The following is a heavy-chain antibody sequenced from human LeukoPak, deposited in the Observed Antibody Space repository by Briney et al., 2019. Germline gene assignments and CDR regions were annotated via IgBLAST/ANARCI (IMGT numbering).Heavy chain of an antibody. CDR1: GFTFSSYG. CDR3: ARDQRDGYAGFDY. V-gene: IGHV3-33*01. CDR2: IWYDGSNK. D-gene: IGHD5-24*01. Sequence: GRSLRLSCAASGFTFSSYGMHRVRQAPGKGLEWVAVIWYDGSNKYYADSVKGRFTISRDDSKNTLYLQMNSLRAEDTAVYYCARDQRDGYAGFDYWGQGTLVTVSS. J-gene: IGHJ4*02.